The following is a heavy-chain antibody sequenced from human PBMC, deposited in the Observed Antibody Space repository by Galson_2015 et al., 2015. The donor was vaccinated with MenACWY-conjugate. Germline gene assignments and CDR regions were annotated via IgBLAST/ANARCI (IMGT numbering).Heavy chain of an antibody. D-gene: IGHD6-6*01. CDR3: AREGRVEYSSPDAFDI. CDR2: IYHSGST. Sequence: SETLSLTCAVSGGSISSSNWWSWVRQPPGKGLEWIGEIYHSGSTNYNPSLKSRVTISVDKSKNQFSLKLSSVTAADTAVYYCAREGRVEYSSPDAFDIWGQGTMVTVSS. V-gene: IGHV4-4*02. CDR1: GGSISSSNW. J-gene: IGHJ3*02.